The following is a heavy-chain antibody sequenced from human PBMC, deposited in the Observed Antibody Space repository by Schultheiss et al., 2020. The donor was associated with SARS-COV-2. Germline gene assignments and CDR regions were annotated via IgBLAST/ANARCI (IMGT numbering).Heavy chain of an antibody. V-gene: IGHV3-30*18. CDR2: ISYDGSNK. CDR1: GFTFSSYG. J-gene: IGHJ4*02. Sequence: GGSLRLSCAASGFTFSSYGMHWVRQAPGKGLEWVAVISYDGSNKYYADSVKGRFTISRDNSKNTLYLQMNSLRAEDTAVYYCAKDREAGDGYKSSDYWGQGTLVTVSS. CDR3: AKDREAGDGYKSSDY. D-gene: IGHD5-24*01.